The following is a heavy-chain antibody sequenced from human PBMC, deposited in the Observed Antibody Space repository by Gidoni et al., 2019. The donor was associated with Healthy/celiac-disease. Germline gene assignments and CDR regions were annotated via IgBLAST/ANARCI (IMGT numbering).Heavy chain of an antibody. Sequence: EVQLLESGGGLVQPGGSLRLSCAASGFTFSSYAMSWVRQAPGKGLEWVSAISGSGGSTYYADSVKGRFTISRDNSKNTLYLQMNSLRAEDTAVYYCAKSRDPMVRGVMATHFFDYWGQGTLVTVSS. J-gene: IGHJ4*02. D-gene: IGHD3-10*01. CDR1: GFTFSSYA. CDR3: AKSRDPMVRGVMATHFFDY. V-gene: IGHV3-23*01. CDR2: ISGSGGST.